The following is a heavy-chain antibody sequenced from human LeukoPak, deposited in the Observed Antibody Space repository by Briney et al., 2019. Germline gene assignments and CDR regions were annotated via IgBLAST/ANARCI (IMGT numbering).Heavy chain of an antibody. V-gene: IGHV4-61*08. J-gene: IGHJ4*02. D-gene: IGHD3-10*01. Sequence: PSETLSLTCTVSGGSISSGGYYWSWIRQPPGKGLEWIGEINHSGSTNYNPSLKSRVTISVDTSKNQFSLKLSSVTAADTAVYYCARGSPYGSGSYNNFWGQGTLVTVSS. CDR1: GGSISSGGYY. CDR2: INHSGST. CDR3: ARGSPYGSGSYNNF.